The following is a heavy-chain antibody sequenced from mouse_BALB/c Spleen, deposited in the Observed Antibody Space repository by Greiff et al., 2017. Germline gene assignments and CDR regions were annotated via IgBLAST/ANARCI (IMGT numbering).Heavy chain of an antibody. Sequence: EVKLLESGRGLVQPGGSMRLSCVASGFTFSNYWINWVRQSPEKGLEWVAEIRFKSNNYATHYAESVKARLTISRNDSTSSVYLLMGNLRADDTVNYCCTEGQSDMDYWGQGTTLTVSS. J-gene: IGHJ2*01. CDR2: IRFKSNNYAT. CDR3: TEGQSDMDY. CDR1: GFTFSNYW. V-gene: IGHV6-6*02.